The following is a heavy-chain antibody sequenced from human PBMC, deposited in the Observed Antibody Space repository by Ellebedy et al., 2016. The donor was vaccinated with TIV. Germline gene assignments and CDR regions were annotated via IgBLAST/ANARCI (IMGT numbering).Heavy chain of an antibody. D-gene: IGHD3-22*01. CDR3: TRDRFYSDSSATFDP. V-gene: IGHV3-74*01. J-gene: IGHJ5*02. Sequence: GESLKISCATSGFTSSDHWMHWVRQAPGKGLMWVARINNHGTVTDYAGSVKGRFTISRDNAKNTLFLQMNSLRPEDTAIYYCTRDRFYSDSSATFDPWGQGTPVTVSS. CDR1: GFTSSDHW. CDR2: INNHGTVT.